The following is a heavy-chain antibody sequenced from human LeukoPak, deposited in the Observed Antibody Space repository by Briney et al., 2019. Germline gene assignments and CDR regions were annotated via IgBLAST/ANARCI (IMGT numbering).Heavy chain of an antibody. CDR1: GGSLSSSSYY. CDR3: ARALGAFAI. V-gene: IGHV4-39*07. Sequence: SETLPVTCTVSGGSLSSSSYYWGWIRQPPGKGLEWIGSFYTSGSTNYNPSLKSRVTMSVDTSKNQSSLKLTSVTAADTAAYYCARALGAFAIWGQGTMVTVSS. J-gene: IGHJ3*02. CDR2: FYTSGST.